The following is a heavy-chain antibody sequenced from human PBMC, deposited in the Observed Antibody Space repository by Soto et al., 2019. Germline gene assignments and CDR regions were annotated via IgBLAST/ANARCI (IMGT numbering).Heavy chain of an antibody. Sequence: QVQLVQSGAEVKKPGSSVKVSCKASGGTFSSYAISWVRQAPGQGLEWMGGIFPIFGTANYAQKFQGRVTITADDSTSTAYMELSSLRSEDTAVYYCASGVTMVHRPTFDYWGQGTLVTVSS. CDR1: GGTFSSYA. J-gene: IGHJ4*02. V-gene: IGHV1-69*01. D-gene: IGHD3-10*01. CDR2: IFPIFGTA. CDR3: ASGVTMVHRPTFDY.